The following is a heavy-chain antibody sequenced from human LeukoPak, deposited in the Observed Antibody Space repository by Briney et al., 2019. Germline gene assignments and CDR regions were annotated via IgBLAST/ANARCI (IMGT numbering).Heavy chain of an antibody. Sequence: SETLSLTCTVSGGSISSYYWSWIRQPPEKGLEWIGYIYYSGSTNYNPSLKSRVTISVDTSKNQFSLKLSSVTAADTAVYYCARVAAPTPVLRFLEWSKDYYGMDVWGQGTTVTVSS. CDR1: GGSISSYY. CDR2: IYYSGST. CDR3: ARVAAPTPVLRFLEWSKDYYGMDV. D-gene: IGHD3-3*01. V-gene: IGHV4-59*01. J-gene: IGHJ6*02.